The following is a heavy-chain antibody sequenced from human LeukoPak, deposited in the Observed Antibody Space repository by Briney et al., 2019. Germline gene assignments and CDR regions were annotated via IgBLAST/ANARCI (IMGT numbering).Heavy chain of an antibody. D-gene: IGHD3-10*01. CDR3: ARTRYYYNSRSYGAPYYFDY. Sequence: SETLSLTCTVSGGSISTSSYYWGWIRQPPGKGLQWIGSIYYNGSTYYNPSLKSRVIISIDTSKNQFSLKLTSVTAADTAVYYCARTRYYYNSRSYGAPYYFDYWGQGTLVTVSS. CDR1: GGSISTSSYY. V-gene: IGHV4-39*01. J-gene: IGHJ4*02. CDR2: IYYNGST.